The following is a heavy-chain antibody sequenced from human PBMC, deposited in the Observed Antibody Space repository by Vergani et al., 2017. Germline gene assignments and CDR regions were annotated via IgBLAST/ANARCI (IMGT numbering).Heavy chain of an antibody. V-gene: IGHV3-30-3*01. CDR2: ISYDGSNK. Sequence: QVQLVESGGGVVQPGRSLRLSCAASGFTFSSYAMHWVRQAPGKGLEWVAVISYDGSNKYYADSVKGRFTISSDNSKNTLYLQMNSLRAEDTAVYYCARELLELPRAGWFDPWGQGTLVTVSS. J-gene: IGHJ5*02. CDR3: ARELLELPRAGWFDP. D-gene: IGHD1-7*01. CDR1: GFTFSSYA.